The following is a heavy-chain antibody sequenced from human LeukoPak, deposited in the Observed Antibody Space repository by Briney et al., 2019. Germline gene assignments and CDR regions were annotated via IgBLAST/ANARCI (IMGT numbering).Heavy chain of an antibody. J-gene: IGHJ2*01. Sequence: AGGSLRLSCEASGFTFGTYGMTWVRQAPGKGLEWVSGITGSSTWTYYADSVRGRLTISRDNSKNTLHLQMNNLTADDTAIYYCARELVSLGTGYFDLWGRGTLVTVSS. CDR3: ARELVSLGTGYFDL. V-gene: IGHV3-23*01. D-gene: IGHD7-27*01. CDR1: GFTFGTYG. CDR2: ITGSSTWT.